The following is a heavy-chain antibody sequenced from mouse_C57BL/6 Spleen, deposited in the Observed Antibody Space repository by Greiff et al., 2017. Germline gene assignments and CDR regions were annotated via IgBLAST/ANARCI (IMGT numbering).Heavy chain of an antibody. CDR3: ARDGGGNYVNFDY. CDR1: GYSITSGYD. D-gene: IGHD2-1*01. CDR2: ISYSGST. V-gene: IGHV3-1*01. Sequence: EVQRVESGPGMVKPSQSLSLTCTVTGYSITSGYDWHWIRHFPGNKLEWMGYISYSGSTNYNPSLKSRISITHDTSKNHFFLKLNSVTTEDTATYYCARDGGGNYVNFDYWGQGTTLTVSS. J-gene: IGHJ2*01.